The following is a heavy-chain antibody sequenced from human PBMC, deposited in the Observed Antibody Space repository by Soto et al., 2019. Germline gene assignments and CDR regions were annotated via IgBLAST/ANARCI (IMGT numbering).Heavy chain of an antibody. V-gene: IGHV4-59*01. Sequence: QVQLQESDPGLVKPSETLSLTCTVSGGSISSYYWSWIRQPPGKGLEWIGYIYYSGSTNYNPSLKSRVTISVDTSKNQFSLKLSSVTAADTAVYYCARDLTDSRSYWYFDLWGRGTLVTVSS. CDR2: IYYSGST. CDR3: ARDLTDSRSYWYFDL. D-gene: IGHD3-22*01. CDR1: GGSISSYY. J-gene: IGHJ2*01.